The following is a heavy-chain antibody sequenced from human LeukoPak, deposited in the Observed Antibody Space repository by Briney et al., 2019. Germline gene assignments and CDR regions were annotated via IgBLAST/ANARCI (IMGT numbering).Heavy chain of an antibody. D-gene: IGHD6-13*01. V-gene: IGHV5-51*01. J-gene: IGHJ5*02. CDR3: AYVAAAGRRHNWFDP. CDR2: IYPGDSDT. Sequence: GESLKISCKGSGYSFTSYWIGWVRQMPGKGLEWMGIIYPGDSDTRYSPSFQGQVTISADKSISTAYLQWSSLKASDTAMYYCAYVAAAGRRHNWFDPWGQGTLVTVPS. CDR1: GYSFTSYW.